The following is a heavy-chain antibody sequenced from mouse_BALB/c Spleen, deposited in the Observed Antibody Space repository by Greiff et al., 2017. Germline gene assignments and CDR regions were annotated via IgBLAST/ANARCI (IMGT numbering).Heavy chain of an antibody. CDR1: GFTFSSYT. J-gene: IGHJ2*01. CDR3: ARHGYDDGYFDY. CDR2: ISNGGGST. V-gene: IGHV5-12-2*01. Sequence: EVKVVESGGGLVQPGGSLKLSCAASGFTFSSYTMSWVRQTPEKRLEWVAYISNGGGSTYYPDTVKGRFTISRDNAKNTLYLQMSSLKSEDTAMYYCARHGYDDGYFDYWGQGTTLTVSS. D-gene: IGHD2-2*01.